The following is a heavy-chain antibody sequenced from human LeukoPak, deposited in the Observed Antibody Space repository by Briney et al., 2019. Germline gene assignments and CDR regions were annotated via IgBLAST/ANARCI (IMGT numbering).Heavy chain of an antibody. CDR2: ISVYNGNT. D-gene: IGHD5-12*01. CDR3: ARDSGYSRYVLFDY. V-gene: IGHV1-18*01. J-gene: IGHJ4*02. CDR1: GYTFTSYG. Sequence: ASVKVSCKASGYTFTSYGISWVRQAPGQGLEWMGGISVYNGNTNYAQKLQGRVTMTTDTSTRTAYMELRSLRFDDTAVYYSARDSGYSRYVLFDYWGQGTLVTVSS.